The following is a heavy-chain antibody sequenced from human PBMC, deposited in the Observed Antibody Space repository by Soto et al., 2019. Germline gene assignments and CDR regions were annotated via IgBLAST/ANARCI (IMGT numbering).Heavy chain of an antibody. D-gene: IGHD3-10*01. V-gene: IGHV1-69*06. J-gene: IGHJ5*02. CDR2: IIPITDTP. Sequence: QVQLVQSGAEVKKPGSSVKVSCKASGGTFSSHAINWLRQAPGQGLEWMGVIIPITDTPNKAEKSQGRVTITADKATTTVYMELSSLTLEATAMYYCARGNKGPGHYGPGSQGWYGPWGQGTLVTVSS. CDR3: ARGNKGPGHYGPGSQGWYGP. CDR1: GGTFSSHA.